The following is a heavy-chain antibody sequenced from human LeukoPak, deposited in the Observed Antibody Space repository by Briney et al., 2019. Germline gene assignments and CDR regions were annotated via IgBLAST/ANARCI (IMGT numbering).Heavy chain of an antibody. Sequence: SVKVSCKASGGTFSSYAISWVRQAPGQGLEWMGRIIPIFGIANYAQKFQGRVTITADKSTSTAYMELSSLRSEDTAVYYCARDRPTGESDYWGQGTLVTVSS. CDR2: IIPIFGIA. CDR3: ARDRPTGESDY. CDR1: GGTFSSYA. D-gene: IGHD3-10*01. J-gene: IGHJ4*02. V-gene: IGHV1-69*04.